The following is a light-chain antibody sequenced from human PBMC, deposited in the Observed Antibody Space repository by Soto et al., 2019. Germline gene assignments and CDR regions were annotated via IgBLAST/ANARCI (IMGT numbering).Light chain of an antibody. J-gene: IGLJ3*02. CDR3: AAWVDSLSAWV. CDR1: SSNIGTNY. Sequence: QSVLTQPPSASGTPGQRVTISCSGSSSNIGTNYVYWYQQLPGTAPKLLIYSDNQRPSGVPDRFSGSKSGTSASLAISGLRSEDEADYYCAAWVDSLSAWVFGGGTKLTVL. V-gene: IGLV1-47*02. CDR2: SDN.